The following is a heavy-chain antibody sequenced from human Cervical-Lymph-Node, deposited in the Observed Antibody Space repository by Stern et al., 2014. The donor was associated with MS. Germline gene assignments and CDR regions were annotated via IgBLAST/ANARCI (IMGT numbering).Heavy chain of an antibody. V-gene: IGHV5-51*01. CDR2: IYPGDYET. CDR3: ARQTTAWASDV. Sequence: EDQLVESGAELIRPGESLKISCKGSGYKFSIYWIAWVRQMPGKGLEWMGIIYPGDYETRYSPSFQGQVTMSADKSTSTAYLQWSSLNASDTAMYFCARQTTAWASDVWGQGTLVTVSS. D-gene: IGHD1-14*01. J-gene: IGHJ4*02. CDR1: GYKFSIYW.